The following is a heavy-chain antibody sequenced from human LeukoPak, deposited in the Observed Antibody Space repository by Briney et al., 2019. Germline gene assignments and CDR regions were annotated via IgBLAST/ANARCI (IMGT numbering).Heavy chain of an antibody. Sequence: SETLSLTCTVSGGSISGSSHYWVWIRQSPGKGLEWIGNLYSSGSTYYNPSLQGRVTISVDTSKNQFSLSLTSVTAADTAVYYCVRQFDYCGQGILVTVSS. CDR1: GGSISGSSHY. CDR3: VRQFDY. V-gene: IGHV4-39*01. CDR2: LYSSGST. J-gene: IGHJ4*02.